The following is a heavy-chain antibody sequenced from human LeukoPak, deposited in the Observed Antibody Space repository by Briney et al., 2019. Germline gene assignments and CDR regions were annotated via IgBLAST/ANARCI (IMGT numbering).Heavy chain of an antibody. CDR3: ARDKVEGPTKFGS. CDR1: GFSFSRYW. J-gene: IGHJ5*01. CDR2: IKPDGSEI. Sequence: GESLRLSCEASGFSFSRYWMSWVRQAPLRGLEWVANIKPDGSEIYYVDSVKGRFTISRDNAKNAVYLHMNSLRPEDTAIYYCARDKVEGPTKFGSWGQGIRVTVSS. D-gene: IGHD5-24*01. V-gene: IGHV3-7*01.